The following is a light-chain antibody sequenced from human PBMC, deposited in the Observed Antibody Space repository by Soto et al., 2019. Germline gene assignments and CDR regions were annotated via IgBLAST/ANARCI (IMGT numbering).Light chain of an antibody. Sequence: QSVLTQPPSASGTPGQRVTISCSGSYSTIGSKTLNWYQHLPGSAPKLLIYTSNQRPSGVPDRFSGSKSGTSASLAISGLQPEDEADYYCAAWNDSLNGVVFGGGTTVTVL. V-gene: IGLV1-44*01. CDR1: YSTIGSKT. CDR3: AAWNDSLNGVV. CDR2: TSN. J-gene: IGLJ3*02.